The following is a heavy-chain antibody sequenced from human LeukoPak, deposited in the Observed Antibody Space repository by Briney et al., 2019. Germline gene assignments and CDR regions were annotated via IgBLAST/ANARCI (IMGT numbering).Heavy chain of an antibody. Sequence: SETLPLTCAVYGGSFSGYYWSWIRQPPGKGLEWIGEINHSGSTNYNPSLKSRVTISVDTSKNQFSLKLSSVTAADTAVYYCARDLKLGYCSGGSCRNWFDPWGQGTLVTVSS. CDR2: INHSGST. J-gene: IGHJ5*02. CDR1: GGSFSGYY. CDR3: ARDLKLGYCSGGSCRNWFDP. V-gene: IGHV4-34*01. D-gene: IGHD2-15*01.